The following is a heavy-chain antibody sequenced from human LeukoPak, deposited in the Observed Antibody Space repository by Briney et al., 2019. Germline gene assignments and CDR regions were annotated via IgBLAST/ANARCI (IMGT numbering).Heavy chain of an antibody. CDR2: TYYRTKWYN. Sequence: SQTLSLTCAISGESVSSKSATWNWITQSPSRGLEWLGRTYYRTKWYNDYAISVNSRITITPDPSKNQFSLQLNSVTPEDTAVYYGARLGSFEDYWGQGTLVTVSS. CDR1: GESVSSKSAT. CDR3: ARLGSFEDY. J-gene: IGHJ4*02. D-gene: IGHD1-26*01. V-gene: IGHV6-1*01.